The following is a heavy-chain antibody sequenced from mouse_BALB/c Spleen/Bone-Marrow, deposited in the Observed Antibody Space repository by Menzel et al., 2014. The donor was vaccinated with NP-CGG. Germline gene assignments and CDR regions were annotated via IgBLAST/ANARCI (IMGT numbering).Heavy chain of an antibody. D-gene: IGHD1-1*01. CDR1: GFTLSSYA. V-gene: IGHV5-9-3*01. CDR2: ISSGGSYT. Sequence: EVQLQESGGGLVKPGGSLKLSCAASGFTLSSYAMSWVRQTPEKRLEWVATISSGGSYTYYPDSVKGRFTISRDNAKNTLYLQMSSLRSEDTAMYYCARHITTVVADYWGQGTTLTVSS. CDR3: ARHITTVVADY. J-gene: IGHJ2*01.